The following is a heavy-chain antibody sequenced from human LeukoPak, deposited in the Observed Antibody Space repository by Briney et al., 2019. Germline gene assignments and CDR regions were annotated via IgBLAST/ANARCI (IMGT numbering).Heavy chain of an antibody. CDR1: GYTFTCYG. J-gene: IGHJ4*02. V-gene: IGHV1-18*01. D-gene: IGHD3-22*01. CDR3: ARAFYDSSGYYGFDY. CDR2: ISAYNGNT. Sequence: ASVKVSCKASGYTFTCYGISWVRQAPGQGLEWMGWISAYNGNTNYAQKLQGRVTMTTDTSTSTAYMELRSLRSDDTAVYYCARAFYDSSGYYGFDYWGQGTLVTVSS.